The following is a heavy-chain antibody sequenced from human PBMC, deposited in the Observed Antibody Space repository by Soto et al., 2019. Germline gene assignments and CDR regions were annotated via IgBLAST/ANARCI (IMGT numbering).Heavy chain of an antibody. V-gene: IGHV3-74*01. CDR2: IDSDGSGT. Sequence: EVQLVESGGGLVQPGGSLRLSCTASEFTFSDFWMHWVRQAPGKGLVWVSRIDSDGSGTTYADSVKGRFTISRDNAKNTVFLQMNSLRAEYTAVYYCAREYLYCSGGSCYSDGFDIWGQGTMVTVSS. D-gene: IGHD2-15*01. CDR1: EFTFSDFW. CDR3: AREYLYCSGGSCYSDGFDI. J-gene: IGHJ3*02.